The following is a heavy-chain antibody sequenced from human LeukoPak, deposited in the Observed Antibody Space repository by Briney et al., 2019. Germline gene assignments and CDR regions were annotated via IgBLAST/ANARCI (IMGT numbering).Heavy chain of an antibody. CDR2: IYYSGST. Sequence: PSETLSLTCTVSGGSISSYYWCWIRQPPGKGLEWIGYIYYSGSTNYNPSLKSRVTISVDTSKNQFSLKLSSVTAADTAVYYCAREDERWLSRAGAFDIWGQGTMVTVSS. D-gene: IGHD5-24*01. V-gene: IGHV4-59*01. CDR3: AREDERWLSRAGAFDI. CDR1: GGSISSYY. J-gene: IGHJ3*02.